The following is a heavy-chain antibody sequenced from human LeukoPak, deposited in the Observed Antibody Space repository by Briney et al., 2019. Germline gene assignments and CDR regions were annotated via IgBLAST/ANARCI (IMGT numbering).Heavy chain of an antibody. CDR3: ARLATYCAGDNCYLDAFDI. J-gene: IGHJ3*02. Sequence: SETLSLTCTVSGGSTSISSYYWGWIRQPPGKGLEWIGSIFYSGSTYYNPSLKSRVTISVDTSKNQFSLKLNSVTAADTAVFYCARLATYCAGDNCYLDAFDIWGQGTMVTVSP. V-gene: IGHV4-39*01. D-gene: IGHD2-21*01. CDR1: GGSTSISSYY. CDR2: IFYSGST.